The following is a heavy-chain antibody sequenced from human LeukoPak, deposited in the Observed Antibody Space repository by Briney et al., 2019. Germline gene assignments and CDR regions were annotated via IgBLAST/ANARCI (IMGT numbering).Heavy chain of an antibody. CDR1: GGSISSYY. CDR3: ARRVRAAAGINWFDP. J-gene: IGHJ5*02. D-gene: IGHD6-13*01. CDR2: IYTSGST. V-gene: IGHV4-4*07. Sequence: SETLSLTCTVSGGSISSYYWSWIRQPARKGLEWIGRIYTSGSTNYNPSLKSRVTMSVDTSKNQFSLKLSSVTAADTAVYYCARRVRAAAGINWFDPWGQGTLVTVSS.